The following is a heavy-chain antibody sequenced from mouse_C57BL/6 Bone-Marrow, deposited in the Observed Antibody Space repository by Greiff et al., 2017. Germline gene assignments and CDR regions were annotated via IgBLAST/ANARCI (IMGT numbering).Heavy chain of an antibody. CDR3: AKWDDDGAWFAY. Sequence: EVQLQESGAELVKPGASVKLSCTASGFNIKDYYMPWVKQRTEQGLEWIGRIDPADGETKYAPKFQGKATITADTSSNTAYLQLSSLTSEDTAVDYGAKWDDDGAWFAYWGQGTLVTVSA. J-gene: IGHJ3*01. CDR1: GFNIKDYY. V-gene: IGHV14-2*01. CDR2: IDPADGET. D-gene: IGHD2-4*01.